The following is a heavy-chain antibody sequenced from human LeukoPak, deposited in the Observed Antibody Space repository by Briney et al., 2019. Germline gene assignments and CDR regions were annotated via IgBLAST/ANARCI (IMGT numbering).Heavy chain of an antibody. CDR3: ARGRYYDILTGYGIYYLDY. D-gene: IGHD3-9*01. V-gene: IGHV3-30-3*01. CDR1: GFTFSSFA. J-gene: IGHJ4*02. CDR2: VSYDGTKR. Sequence: GGSLRLSCATFGFTFSSFAMHWVRQAPGRGLEWVAVVSYDGTKRYFADSVKGRFTISRDNSENTLYLQMNSLRTEDTAVYYCARGRYYDILTGYGIYYLDYWGQGTPVTVSS.